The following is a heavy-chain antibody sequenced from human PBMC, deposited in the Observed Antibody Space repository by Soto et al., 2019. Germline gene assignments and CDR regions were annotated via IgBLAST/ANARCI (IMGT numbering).Heavy chain of an antibody. V-gene: IGHV3-30*18. Sequence: QVQLVESGGGVVQPGRSLRLSCAASGFTFSSYGMHWVRQTPGKGLEWVAVISYDGSNKYYADSVRGRFTISRDNSKNALFLQIDSLRGEDTAVYYCANISGSAPGGYYGMDVWGQGTTVTVSS. D-gene: IGHD1-26*01. CDR3: ANISGSAPGGYYGMDV. J-gene: IGHJ6*02. CDR2: ISYDGSNK. CDR1: GFTFSSYG.